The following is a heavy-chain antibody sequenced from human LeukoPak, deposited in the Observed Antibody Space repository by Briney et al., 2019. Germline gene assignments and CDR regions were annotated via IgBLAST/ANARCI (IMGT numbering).Heavy chain of an antibody. Sequence: GXXXSXXXXSXVRXXXGXXXXXXXXXIGSGGSTYYADSVKGRFTISRDNSKNTLYLQMNSLRAEDTAVYYCAKDGGYSYDDYFDYWGQGTLVTVSS. V-gene: IGHV3-23*01. D-gene: IGHD5-18*01. CDR1: GXXXSXXX. J-gene: IGHJ4*02. CDR3: AKDGGYSYDDYFDY. CDR2: XIGSGGST.